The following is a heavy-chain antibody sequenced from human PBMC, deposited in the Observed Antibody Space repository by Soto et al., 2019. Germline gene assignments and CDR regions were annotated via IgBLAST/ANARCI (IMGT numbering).Heavy chain of an antibody. CDR3: ARVRNGDWYFEH. J-gene: IGHJ4*02. V-gene: IGHV3-74*01. Sequence: EVQLVESGGGVVQPGGSLRLSCAASGFTFSSYWMHWVRQVPGKGLVWVSRINTDGSTISYADSVKGRFTISRDNAENTLYLQMNSLRAEDTAVYYCARVRNGDWYFEHWGQGTLVTISS. D-gene: IGHD2-21*01. CDR1: GFTFSSYW. CDR2: INTDGSTI.